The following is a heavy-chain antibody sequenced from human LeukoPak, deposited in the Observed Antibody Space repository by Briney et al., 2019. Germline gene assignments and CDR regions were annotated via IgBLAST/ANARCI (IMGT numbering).Heavy chain of an antibody. CDR1: GGSFSGYY. V-gene: IGHV4-34*01. CDR2: INHSGST. D-gene: IGHD1-1*01. CDR3: ARLNWNYYYYYGMDV. Sequence: SETLSLTCAVYGGSFSGYYWSWIRQPPGKGLEWIGEINHSGSTNYIPSLKSRVTISVDTSKNQFSLKLSSVTAADTAVYYCARLNWNYYYYYGMDVWGQGTTVTVSS. J-gene: IGHJ6*02.